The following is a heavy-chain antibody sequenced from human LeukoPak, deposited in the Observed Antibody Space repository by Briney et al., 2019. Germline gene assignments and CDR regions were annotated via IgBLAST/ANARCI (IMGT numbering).Heavy chain of an antibody. CDR1: GFTFSDYY. CDR2: ISSSGSTI. J-gene: IGHJ3*02. Sequence: SGGSLRLSCAASGFTFSDYYMSWIRQAPGKGLEWVSYISSSGSTIYYADSVKGRFTISRDNAKNSLYLQMNSLRAEDTAVYYCTREGQKIGASIGVAADAFDIWGQGTMVTVSS. V-gene: IGHV3-11*01. CDR3: TREGQKIGASIGVAADAFDI. D-gene: IGHD3-3*01.